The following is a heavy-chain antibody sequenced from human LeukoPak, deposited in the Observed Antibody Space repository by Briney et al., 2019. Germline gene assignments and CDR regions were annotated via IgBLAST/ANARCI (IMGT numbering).Heavy chain of an antibody. CDR3: ARDRGWFDP. J-gene: IGHJ5*02. CDR2: IKQDGSEQ. CDR1: GFTFSNAW. V-gene: IGHV3-7*03. Sequence: GGSLRLSCAASGFTFSNAWMSWVRQAPGKGLEWVANIKQDGSEQYFVDSVKGRFTISRDNAKNSLYLQMNSLRAEDTAVYYCARDRGWFDPWGQGTLVTVSS.